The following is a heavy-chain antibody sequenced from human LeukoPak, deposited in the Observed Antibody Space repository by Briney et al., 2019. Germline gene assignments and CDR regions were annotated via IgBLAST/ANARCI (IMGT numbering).Heavy chain of an antibody. CDR3: AKLGDYYGSGTYSRFDS. J-gene: IGHJ4*02. D-gene: IGHD3-10*01. CDR2: ISGSGDIT. Sequence: PGGSLILSCAASGFTFSSYAMSWVRQTPGKGLEWVSVISGSGDITYYADSVKGRFTISRDNSKNTLYLQMSSLRAEDTALYYCAKLGDYYGSGTYSRFDSWGQGALVTVSS. V-gene: IGHV3-23*01. CDR1: GFTFSSYA.